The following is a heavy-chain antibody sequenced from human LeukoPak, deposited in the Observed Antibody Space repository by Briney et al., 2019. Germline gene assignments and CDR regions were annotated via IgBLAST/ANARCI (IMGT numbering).Heavy chain of an antibody. CDR1: GFTFSSYS. V-gene: IGHV3-48*01. CDR2: ISSSSSTI. J-gene: IGHJ4*02. Sequence: GGSLRLSCAASGFTFSSYSMNWVRQAPGKGLEWVSYISSSSSTINYADSVKGRFTISRDNAKNSLYLQMNSLRAEDTAVYYCARAHIVVVPAAIPENRALYYFDYWGQGTLVTVSS. D-gene: IGHD2-2*01. CDR3: ARAHIVVVPAAIPENRALYYFDY.